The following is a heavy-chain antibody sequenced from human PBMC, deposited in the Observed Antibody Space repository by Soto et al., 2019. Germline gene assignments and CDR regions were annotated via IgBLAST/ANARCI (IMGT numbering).Heavy chain of an antibody. J-gene: IGHJ6*02. Sequence: QVHLVESGGGVVQPGRSLRLSCAASGFTFSSYGMHWVRQAPGKGLEWVAVISYDGSNKYYADSVKVLFTISRDNSKNTRYLQMNSLRAEDTAVYYCAKEAAAGIKYYYYGMDVWGQGTTVTVSS. D-gene: IGHD6-13*01. CDR1: GFTFSSYG. CDR3: AKEAAAGIKYYYYGMDV. V-gene: IGHV3-30*18. CDR2: ISYDGSNK.